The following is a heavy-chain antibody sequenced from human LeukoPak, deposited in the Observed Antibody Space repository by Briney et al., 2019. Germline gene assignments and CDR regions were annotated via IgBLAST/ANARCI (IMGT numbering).Heavy chain of an antibody. J-gene: IGHJ4*02. V-gene: IGHV3-30*03. Sequence: GGSLRLSCAASGFTFSSYGMHWVRQAPGKGLEWVALISYDGSNKYYADSVKGRFTISRDNSKNTLSLQMNSLRTEDTAVYYCARFYANEWALPHWGQGTLVTVSS. CDR2: ISYDGSNK. CDR1: GFTFSSYG. CDR3: ARFYANEWALPH. D-gene: IGHD1-26*01.